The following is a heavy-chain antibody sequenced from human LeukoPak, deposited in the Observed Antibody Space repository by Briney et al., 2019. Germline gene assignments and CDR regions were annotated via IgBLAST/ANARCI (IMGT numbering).Heavy chain of an antibody. CDR2: ISCNGGST. CDR1: GFTFSSYG. Sequence: GGSLRLSCSASGFTFSSYGIHWVRQAPGKGLEYVSAISCNGGSTYYADSVKGRFTISRDNSKNTLYLQMSSLKAEDTAVYYCVKDLSGSYSFDYWGQGTLVTVSS. J-gene: IGHJ4*02. V-gene: IGHV3-64D*06. CDR3: VKDLSGSYSFDY. D-gene: IGHD1-26*01.